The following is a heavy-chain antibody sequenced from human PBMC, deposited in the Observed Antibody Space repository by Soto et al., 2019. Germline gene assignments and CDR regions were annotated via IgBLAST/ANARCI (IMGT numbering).Heavy chain of an antibody. J-gene: IGHJ5*02. CDR3: AKDLYGAGWYNYFDP. CDR2: ISSSSSTI. D-gene: IGHD6-19*01. Sequence: GGSLRLSCASSGFTFSSYSMNWVRQAPGKGLEWVSYISSSSSTIYYADSVKGRFTISRDTSNNTVYLQMNSLRPEDTAMYHCAKDLYGAGWYNYFDPWGQGTLVTVSS. V-gene: IGHV3-48*01. CDR1: GFTFSSYS.